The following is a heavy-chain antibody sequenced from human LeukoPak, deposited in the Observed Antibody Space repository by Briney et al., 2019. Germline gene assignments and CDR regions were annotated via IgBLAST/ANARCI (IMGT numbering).Heavy chain of an antibody. J-gene: IGHJ4*02. V-gene: IGHV4-30-2*01. CDR2: IYHSGST. Sequence: SQTLSLTCTVSGGSISSGSYYWSWIRQPPGKGLEWIGEIYHSGSTNYNPSLKSRVTISVDKSKNQFSLKLSSVTAADTAVYYCASSGYWGQGTLVTVSS. CDR3: ASSGY. CDR1: GGSISSGSYY.